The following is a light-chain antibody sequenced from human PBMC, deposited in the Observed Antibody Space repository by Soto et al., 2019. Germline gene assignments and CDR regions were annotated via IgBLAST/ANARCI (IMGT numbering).Light chain of an antibody. CDR1: SSDVGSYNR. CDR3: SSYTSSGTYV. J-gene: IGLJ1*01. Sequence: QSALTQPPSVSGSPGQSVTISCTGTSSDVGSYNRVSWYQQPPGTAPKVMIYDVSNRPSGVPDRFSGSKSGNTASLTISGLQAEDESDYYCSSYTSSGTYVFGTGTKLTVL. V-gene: IGLV2-18*02. CDR2: DVS.